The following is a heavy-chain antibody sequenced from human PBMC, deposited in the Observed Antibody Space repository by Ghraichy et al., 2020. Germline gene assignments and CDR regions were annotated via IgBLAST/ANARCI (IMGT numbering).Heavy chain of an antibody. CDR3: ARLGFGDLFITS. Sequence: SETLSLTCSVSGGSITRYYWGWIRQSPGTRLEWIAYIYDGGDTKYNPSLKSRVTVLLDTSNSQFSLKLISVTAADTAVYYCARLGFGDLFITSWGQGTLVTVSS. D-gene: IGHD3-10*01. CDR2: IYDGGDT. CDR1: GGSITRYY. V-gene: IGHV4-59*08. J-gene: IGHJ5*02.